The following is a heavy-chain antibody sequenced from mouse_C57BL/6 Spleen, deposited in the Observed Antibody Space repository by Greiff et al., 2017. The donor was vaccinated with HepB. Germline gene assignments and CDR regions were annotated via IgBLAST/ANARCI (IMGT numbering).Heavy chain of an antibody. D-gene: IGHD1-1*01. Sequence: EVKVEESGGGLVQPGGSMKLSCVASGFTFSNYWMNWVRQSPEKGLEWVAQIRLKSDNYATHYAESVKGRFTISRDDSKSSVYLQMNNLRAEDTGIYYCTAVPDYGSSYDWYFDVWGTGTTVTVSS. V-gene: IGHV6-3*01. CDR1: GFTFSNYW. J-gene: IGHJ1*03. CDR3: TAVPDYGSSYDWYFDV. CDR2: IRLKSDNYAT.